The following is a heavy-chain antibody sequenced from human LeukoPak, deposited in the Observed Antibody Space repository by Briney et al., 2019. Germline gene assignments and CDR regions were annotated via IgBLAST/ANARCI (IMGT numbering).Heavy chain of an antibody. CDR2: IKEDGSEK. J-gene: IGHJ6*03. Sequence: GSLRLSCAASGFTFSSYWMSWVRQAPGKGLEWVANIKEDGSEKYYVDSVKGRFTISRDNAKNSLHLQMNSLRAEDTAVYYCARALKGVRRRIAGDTTFEYYYYMDVWGKGTTVTISS. D-gene: IGHD1-26*01. CDR3: ARALKGVRRRIAGDTTFEYYYYMDV. V-gene: IGHV3-7*01. CDR1: GFTFSSYW.